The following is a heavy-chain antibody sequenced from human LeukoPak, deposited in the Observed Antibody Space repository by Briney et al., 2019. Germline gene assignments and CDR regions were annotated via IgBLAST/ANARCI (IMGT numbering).Heavy chain of an antibody. V-gene: IGHV1-46*01. J-gene: IGHJ6*03. Sequence: ASVKLSCKASGYTFTSYYLYWVRQAPAQGLEWMGIINPSGGSTNYAQKFQGRVTMTRDTPTSTVYMELSSLRSEDTAVYYCARGPRITLIRGGQWYFYMDVWGKGTTVTISS. CDR2: INPSGGST. D-gene: IGHD3-10*01. CDR3: ARGPRITLIRGGQWYFYMDV. CDR1: GYTFTSYY.